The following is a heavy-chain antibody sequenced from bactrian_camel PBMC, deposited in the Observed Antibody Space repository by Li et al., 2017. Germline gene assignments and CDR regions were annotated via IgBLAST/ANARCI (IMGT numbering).Heavy chain of an antibody. V-gene: IGHV3-2*01. D-gene: IGHD5*01. CDR1: GFTFRRYG. J-gene: IGHJ4*01. Sequence: QVQLVESGGGLVQPGGSLRLSCAASGFTFRRYGMSWVRQAPGKGLEWVSSFYTDGSNTFYADSVKGRFTLSRDNAKNTLYLQMSSLRTEDTAVYYCAIGLFADFGLGRGTQVTVS. CDR2: FYTDGSNT.